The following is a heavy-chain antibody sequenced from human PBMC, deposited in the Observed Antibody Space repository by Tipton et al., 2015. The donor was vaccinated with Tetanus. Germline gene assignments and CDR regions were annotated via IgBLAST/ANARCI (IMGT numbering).Heavy chain of an antibody. V-gene: IGHV4-39*02. CDR3: ARLRKIVSRSGWAFDY. CDR1: NGSLRSSDYY. Sequence: TLSLTCIVSNGSLRSSDYYGAWVRQSPEKGLEWIGSVSYSGRTYYNPSLKSRVTLSVDTSKKDFSVRLTSVTAADTAVYYCARLRKIVSRSGWAFDYWGQGILVTVAS. CDR2: VSYSGRT. J-gene: IGHJ4*02. D-gene: IGHD5/OR15-5a*01.